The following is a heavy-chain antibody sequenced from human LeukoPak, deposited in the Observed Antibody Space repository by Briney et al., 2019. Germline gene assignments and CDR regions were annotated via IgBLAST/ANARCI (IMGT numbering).Heavy chain of an antibody. J-gene: IGHJ4*02. CDR3: AKPLTYYYGSGSQN. CDR2: INPNSGGT. D-gene: IGHD3-10*01. Sequence: ASVKVSCKASGYTFTGYYMHWVRQAPGQGLEWMGWINPNSGGTNYAQKFQGRVTMTRDTSISTAYMELSRLRSDDTAVYYCAKPLTYYYGSGSQNWGQGTLVTVSS. V-gene: IGHV1-2*02. CDR1: GYTFTGYY.